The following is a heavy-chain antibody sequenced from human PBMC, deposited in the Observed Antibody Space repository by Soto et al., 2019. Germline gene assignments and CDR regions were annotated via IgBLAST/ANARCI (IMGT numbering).Heavy chain of an antibody. CDR1: GFTFSNAW. D-gene: IGHD3-3*01. J-gene: IGHJ3*02. CDR2: IKSKPDGGTT. Sequence: EVQLVESGGGLVKPGGSLRLSCAASGFTFSNAWMSWVRQAPGKGLEWGGRIKSKPDGGTTDYAEPVKGRFTISRDDSKNTLYLQMNSLKTEDTAVYYCTTLYYDFWSGYYNGAFDIWGQGTMVTVSS. V-gene: IGHV3-15*01. CDR3: TTLYYDFWSGYYNGAFDI.